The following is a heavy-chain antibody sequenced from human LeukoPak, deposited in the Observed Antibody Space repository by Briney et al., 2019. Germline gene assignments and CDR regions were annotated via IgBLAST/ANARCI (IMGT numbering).Heavy chain of an antibody. D-gene: IGHD2-2*01. J-gene: IGHJ3*02. CDR2: IYYSGST. CDR1: GGSISSSSYY. V-gene: IGHV4-39*01. CDR3: ARSSRPYCSSTSCYAFDI. Sequence: SETLSLTCSVSGGSISSSSYYWGWIRQPPGKGLEWIGSIYYSGSTYYNPSLKSRVTISVDTSKDQFSLKLSSVTAADTAVYYCARSSRPYCSSTSCYAFDIWGQGTMVTVSS.